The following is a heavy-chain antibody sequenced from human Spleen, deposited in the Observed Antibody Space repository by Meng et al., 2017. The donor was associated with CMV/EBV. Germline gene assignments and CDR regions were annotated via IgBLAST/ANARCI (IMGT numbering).Heavy chain of an antibody. J-gene: IGHJ4*02. V-gene: IGHV4-39*07. CDR3: ARDVGGSSGWYLGN. CDR2: IYYSGST. D-gene: IGHD6-19*01. CDR1: GGSISSTSYY. Sequence: GSLRLSCTVSGGSISSTSYYWGWIRQPPGKGLEWIGNIYYSGSTYYSLSLKSRVTISVDRSKNQFSLKLSSVTAADTAVYFCARDVGGSSGWYLGNWGQGKLVTVSS.